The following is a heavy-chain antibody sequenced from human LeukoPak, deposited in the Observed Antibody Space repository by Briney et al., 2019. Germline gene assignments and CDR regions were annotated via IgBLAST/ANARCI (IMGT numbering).Heavy chain of an antibody. CDR2: INSDGSST. CDR1: GFTFSSYW. Sequence: PGGSLRLSCAASGFTFSSYWMHWVRQAPGKGLVWVSRINSDGSSTSYADSVKGRFTISRDSAKNTLYLQMNSLRAEDTAVYYCARAGSGWTFDYWGQGTLVTVSS. D-gene: IGHD6-19*01. CDR3: ARAGSGWTFDY. J-gene: IGHJ4*02. V-gene: IGHV3-74*01.